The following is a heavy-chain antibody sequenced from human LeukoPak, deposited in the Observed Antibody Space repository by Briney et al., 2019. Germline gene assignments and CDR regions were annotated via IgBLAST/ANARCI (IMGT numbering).Heavy chain of an antibody. CDR3: ATDEAATGRLDY. Sequence: GFNXRNXXXHWVXHAPGKXXXXXSRINSDGSSTSYAHSVKGRFTISRDNAENTLYLQINSLRAEDTAVYYCATDEAATGRLDYWGQGTLVTDSS. CDR2: INSDGSST. D-gene: IGHD1-1*01. V-gene: IGHV3-74*01. J-gene: IGHJ4*02. CDR1: GFNXRNXX.